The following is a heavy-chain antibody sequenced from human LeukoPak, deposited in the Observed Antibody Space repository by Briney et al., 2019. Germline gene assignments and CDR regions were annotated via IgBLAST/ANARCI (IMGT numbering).Heavy chain of an antibody. CDR2: ISSSSSYI. CDR1: GFTFSSYS. V-gene: IGHV3-21*01. Sequence: GGSLRLSCAASGFTFSSYSMNWVRQAPGKGLEWVSSISSSSSYIYYADSVKGRFTISRDNAKNSLYLQMSSLRAEDTAVYYCARGGGDYGEIYFDYWGQGTLVTVSS. CDR3: ARGGGDYGEIYFDY. D-gene: IGHD4-17*01. J-gene: IGHJ4*02.